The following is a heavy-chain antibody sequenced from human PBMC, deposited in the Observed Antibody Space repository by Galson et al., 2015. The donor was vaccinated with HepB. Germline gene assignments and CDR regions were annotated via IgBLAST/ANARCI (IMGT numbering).Heavy chain of an antibody. CDR3: ARDLGYSRGAYSDAFDI. CDR2: TSYWSKWYY. D-gene: IGHD3-16*01. Sequence: CAISGDSVSSTSAAWNWIRQSPSRGLEWLGRTSYWSKWYYDYALPVKSRITINPDTSKNQCSLQLNSVTPEDTAVYYCARDLGYSRGAYSDAFDIWGQGTMVTVSS. CDR1: GDSVSSTSAA. J-gene: IGHJ3*02. V-gene: IGHV6-1*01.